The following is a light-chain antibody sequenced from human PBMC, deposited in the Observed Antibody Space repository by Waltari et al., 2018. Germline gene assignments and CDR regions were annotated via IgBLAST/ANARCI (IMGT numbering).Light chain of an antibody. CDR2: AAS. CDR3: QQSNIMPRT. CDR1: QSISRA. Sequence: DIQMTQSPSSLSASIGDRVTISCRASQSISRALNWYQQKPGKAPKDLIYAASCLQSGVPSRFSGSGSGTDFTLSISSLQPEDFATYYCQQSNIMPRTFGQGTRVDIK. V-gene: IGKV1-39*01. J-gene: IGKJ1*01.